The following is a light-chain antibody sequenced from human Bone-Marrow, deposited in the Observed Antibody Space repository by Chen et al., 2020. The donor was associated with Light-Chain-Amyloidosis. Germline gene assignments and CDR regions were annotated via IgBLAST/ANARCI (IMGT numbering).Light chain of an antibody. Sequence: QSALTQPASVSGSPGQWITISCTGTSSDIGDNKFVSWYQQRPGRGPKLLIFAVHNRPSGVSYRFSGSKVENTASLTISGLRAEDEADYYCFSSTSTSHVLFGGGTKLTVL. J-gene: IGLJ2*01. CDR1: SSDIGDNKF. CDR3: FSSTSTSHVL. V-gene: IGLV2-14*01. CDR2: AVH.